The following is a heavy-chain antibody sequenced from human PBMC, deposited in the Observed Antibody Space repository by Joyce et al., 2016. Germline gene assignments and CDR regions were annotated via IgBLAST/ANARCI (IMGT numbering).Heavy chain of an antibody. J-gene: IGHJ5*02. D-gene: IGHD2-15*01. V-gene: IGHV3-49*05. CDR1: GFIFGDYA. CDR3: TRIGDCSGGSCYEGWFDP. Sequence: EVQLVESGGGLVKPGRSLRLSCTSSGFIFGDYAMNLFRQAPGKGLEWVGFIRSKAYGGTTDYAAAVKGRFTISRDDSKSIAYLQMNSLKTEDTAVYYCTRIGDCSGGSCYEGWFDPWGQGTLVTVSS. CDR2: IRSKAYGGTT.